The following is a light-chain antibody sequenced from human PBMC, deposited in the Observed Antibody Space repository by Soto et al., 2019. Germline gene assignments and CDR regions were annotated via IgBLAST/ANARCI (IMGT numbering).Light chain of an antibody. CDR1: QSVSRSN. CDR3: QQYGSSPFT. CDR2: GAS. V-gene: IGKV3-20*01. J-gene: IGKJ3*01. Sequence: EIVLTQSPGTLSLSPGERATLSCRASQSVSRSNLAWYQQKPGQAPRLLIYGASSRATGIPDKFTGSGSGIDFTLTISRLEPEDFAVYYCQQYGSSPFTFGPGTKVDIK.